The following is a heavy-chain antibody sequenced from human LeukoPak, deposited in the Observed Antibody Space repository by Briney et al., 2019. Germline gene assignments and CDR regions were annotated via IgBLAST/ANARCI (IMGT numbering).Heavy chain of an antibody. CDR1: EFMFGSFG. V-gene: IGHV3-21*01. CDR3: ARGGGAPPYYFDL. Sequence: GGSLRLSCAAYEFMFGSFGMNWVRQAPGKGLEWVSSVSSGSDYIYYSDSVKGRFTISRDNAEKSLFLQMNSLRAEDTAVYYCARGGGAPPYYFDLWGQGTPVTVSS. CDR2: VSSGSDYI. D-gene: IGHD1-26*01. J-gene: IGHJ4*02.